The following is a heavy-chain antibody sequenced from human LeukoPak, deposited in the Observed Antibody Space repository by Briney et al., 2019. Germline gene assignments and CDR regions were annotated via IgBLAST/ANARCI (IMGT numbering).Heavy chain of an antibody. D-gene: IGHD3-3*01. CDR3: VKAKYDFWSGLDY. Sequence: GGSLRLSCSASGFTFSRYPMHWVRQAPGKSLEYVSAISGNGGSTYYADSVKGRFTISRDNSKNTLYLQMSSLRTEDTAIYYCVKAKYDFWSGLDYWGQGNLVTVSS. J-gene: IGHJ4*02. CDR2: ISGNGGST. V-gene: IGHV3-64D*09. CDR1: GFTFSRYP.